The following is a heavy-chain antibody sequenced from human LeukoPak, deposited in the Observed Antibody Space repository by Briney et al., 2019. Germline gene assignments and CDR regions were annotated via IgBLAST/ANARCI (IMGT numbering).Heavy chain of an antibody. V-gene: IGHV1-2*02. J-gene: IGHJ6*03. CDR3: ARDHWELVGATTSYYYYYIDV. CDR1: GYTFTGYY. CDR2: INPNSGGT. D-gene: IGHD1-26*01. Sequence: GASVKVSCKASGYTFTGYYMQWVRQAPGQGLEWMGWINPNSGGTNYAQKFQGRVTMTRDTSISIAYMELSRLRSDDTAVYYCARDHWELVGATTSYYYYYIDVWAKETTVTVSS.